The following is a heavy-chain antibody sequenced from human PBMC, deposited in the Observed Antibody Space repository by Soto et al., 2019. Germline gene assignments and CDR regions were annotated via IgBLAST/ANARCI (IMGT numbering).Heavy chain of an antibody. CDR3: ARDRFKRGYDSHYYYMDV. J-gene: IGHJ6*03. CDR1: GFTFSDYY. V-gene: IGHV3-11*01. CDR2: ISHSGSII. D-gene: IGHD5-12*01. Sequence: GGSLRLSCAASGFTFSDYYMSWIRQAPGKGLEWVSYISHSGSIIYYADSVKGRFTISRDNAKNSLFLQMNSLRAEDTAVYYCARDRFKRGYDSHYYYMDVWGKGTTVTVSS.